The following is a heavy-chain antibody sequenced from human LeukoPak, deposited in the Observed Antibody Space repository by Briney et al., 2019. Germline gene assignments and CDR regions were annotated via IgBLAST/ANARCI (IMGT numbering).Heavy chain of an antibody. Sequence: SETLSLTCAVSGGSISSGGYSWSWIRQPPGKGLEWIGYIYHSGSTYYNPSLKSRVTISVDRSKNQFSLKLSSVTAADTAVYYCARGTMVRGVMGFDPWGQGTLVTVSS. J-gene: IGHJ5*02. CDR1: GGSISSGGYS. D-gene: IGHD3-10*01. CDR3: ARGTMVRGVMGFDP. CDR2: IYHSGST. V-gene: IGHV4-30-2*01.